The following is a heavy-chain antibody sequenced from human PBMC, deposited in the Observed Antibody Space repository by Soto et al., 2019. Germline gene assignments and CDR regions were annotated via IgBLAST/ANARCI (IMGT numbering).Heavy chain of an antibody. J-gene: IGHJ5*02. D-gene: IGHD4-17*01. CDR1: GGSISSGDYY. CDR2: INHSGST. V-gene: IGHV4-39*07. CDR3: ARGHFPRRTTVTTRWFDP. Sequence: SETLSLTCTVSGGSISSGDYYWSWIRQPPGKGLEWIGEINHSGSTNYNPSLKSRVTISVDTSKNQFSLKLSSVTAADTAVYYCARGHFPRRTTVTTRWFDPWGQGTLVTVSS.